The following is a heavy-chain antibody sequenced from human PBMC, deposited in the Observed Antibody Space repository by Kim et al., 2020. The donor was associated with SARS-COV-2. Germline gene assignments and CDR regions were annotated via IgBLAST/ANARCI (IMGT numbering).Heavy chain of an antibody. D-gene: IGHD1-1*01. Sequence: TSADSVKGRFTTSRDNAKNTLFLQMNSLRAEDTAVYYWAGGPITNGHLLDYWGQGTLVTVSS. CDR3: AGGPITNGHLLDY. J-gene: IGHJ4*02. V-gene: IGHV3-74*03.